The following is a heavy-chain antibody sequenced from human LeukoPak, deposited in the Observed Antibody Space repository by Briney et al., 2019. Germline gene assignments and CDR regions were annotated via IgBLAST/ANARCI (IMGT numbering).Heavy chain of an antibody. J-gene: IGHJ4*02. V-gene: IGHV3-33*01. Sequence: PGRSLRLSCAGSGFTFGGYGMHWFRQTPGKGLEWVAVIAYDGSRAFYADSVKGRFTISRDNSKNTMSVQMDDLRAEDTAVYYCTRYNNDHFDYWAREPWSPSP. CDR3: TRYNNDHFDY. D-gene: IGHD1-14*01. CDR2: IAYDGSRA. CDR1: GFTFGGYG.